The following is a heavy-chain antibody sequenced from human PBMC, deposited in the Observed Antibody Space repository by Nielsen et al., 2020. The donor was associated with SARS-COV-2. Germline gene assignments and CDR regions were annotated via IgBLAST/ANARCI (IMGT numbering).Heavy chain of an antibody. CDR1: GGTFSSSA. D-gene: IGHD1-1*01. V-gene: IGHV1-69*05. CDR2: IIPIFGTA. CDR3: ARPITNNYYYYYMDV. J-gene: IGHJ6*03. Sequence: SVKVSCKSSGGTFSSSAISWVRQAPGQGLEWMGGIIPIFGTANYAQKFQGRVTMTTDTSTSTAYMELRSLRSDDTAVYYCARPITNNYYYYYMDVWGKGTTVTVSS.